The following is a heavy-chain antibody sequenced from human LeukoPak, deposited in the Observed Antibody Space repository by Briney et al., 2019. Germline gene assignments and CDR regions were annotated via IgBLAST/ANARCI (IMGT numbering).Heavy chain of an antibody. D-gene: IGHD3-10*01. CDR3: ARDRGLQAALDY. CDR1: GFTFSSYA. CDR2: ISGSGGST. J-gene: IGHJ4*02. Sequence: PGGSLRLSCAASGFTFSSYAMSWVRQAPGKGLEWVSAISGSGGSTYYADSVKGRFTISRDNAKNSLYLQMNSLRAEDTALYYCARDRGLQAALDYWGQGTLVTVSS. V-gene: IGHV3-23*01.